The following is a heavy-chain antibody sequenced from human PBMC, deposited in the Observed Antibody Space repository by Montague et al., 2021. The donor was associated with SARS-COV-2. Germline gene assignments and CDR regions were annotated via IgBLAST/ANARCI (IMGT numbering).Heavy chain of an antibody. Sequence: SETLSLTCTVSGGSISSYYWSWIRQPPGKGLEWIGYIYYSGSTNYNPSLKSRVTISVDTSKNQFSLKLSSVTAADTAVYYCARGSGGMGYAFDIWGQGTMVTVSS. D-gene: IGHD6-19*01. CDR1: GGSISSYY. CDR2: IYYSGST. V-gene: IGHV4-59*01. J-gene: IGHJ3*02. CDR3: ARGSGGMGYAFDI.